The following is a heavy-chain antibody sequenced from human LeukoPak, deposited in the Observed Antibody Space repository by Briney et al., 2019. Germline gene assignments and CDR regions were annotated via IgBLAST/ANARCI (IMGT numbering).Heavy chain of an antibody. CDR1: GYTLTELS. CDR2: FDPEDGET. CDR3: ATVMWQSYAWGY. D-gene: IGHD2-8*01. J-gene: IGHJ4*02. V-gene: IGHV1-24*01. Sequence: ASVKVSCKVSGYTLTELSMHWVRQAPGKGLEWMGGFDPEDGETIYAQKFQGRVTMTEDTSTDTAYMELSSLRSEDTAVYYCATVMWQSYAWGYWGQGTLVTVSS.